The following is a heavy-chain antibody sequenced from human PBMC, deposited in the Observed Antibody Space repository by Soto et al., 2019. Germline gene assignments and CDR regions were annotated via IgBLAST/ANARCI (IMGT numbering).Heavy chain of an antibody. CDR2: IYPGDSDT. D-gene: IGHD2-2*01. V-gene: IGHV5-51*01. CDR1: GYSFTSYW. CDR3: ARHGGYCSSTSCYESGEFDY. Sequence: EVQLVQSGAEVKKPGESLKISCKGSGYSFTSYWIGWVRQMPGKGLEWMGIIYPGDSDTRYSPSFQGQVTISADKSISTAFLHSSSLKASDIGMYYCARHGGYCSSTSCYESGEFDYWGQGTLVTVSS. J-gene: IGHJ4*02.